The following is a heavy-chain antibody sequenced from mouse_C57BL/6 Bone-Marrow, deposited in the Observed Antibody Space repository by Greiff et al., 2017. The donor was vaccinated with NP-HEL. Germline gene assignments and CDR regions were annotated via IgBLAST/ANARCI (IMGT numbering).Heavy chain of an antibody. V-gene: IGHV1-81*01. CDR3: AINYGSYYFDY. CDR1: GYTFTSYG. CDR2: IYPRSGNT. J-gene: IGHJ2*01. D-gene: IGHD1-1*01. Sequence: QVQLQQSGAELARPGASVKLSCKASGYTFTSYGISWVKQRTGQGLEWIGEIYPRSGNTYYNEKLKGKATLTADKSSSTAYMELRSLTSEDSSVYFCAINYGSYYFDYWGQGTTLTVSS.